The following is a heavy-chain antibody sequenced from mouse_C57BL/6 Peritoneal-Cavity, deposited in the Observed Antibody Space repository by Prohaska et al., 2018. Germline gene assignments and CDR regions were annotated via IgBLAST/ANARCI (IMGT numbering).Heavy chain of an antibody. J-gene: IGHJ1*03. CDR3: MRYGSSYWYFDV. CDR2: IKFECSAI. D-gene: IGHD1-1*01. Sequence: EVQLLETGGGLVQPGGSRGLSCEGSGFTFSGFWMSWVRQTPGKTLEWIGDIKFECSAINYAPSIKDRFTIFRDNDKSTLYLQMSNVRSEDTATYFCMRYGSSYWYFDVWGTGTTVTVSS. CDR1: GFTFSGFW. V-gene: IGHV11-2*01.